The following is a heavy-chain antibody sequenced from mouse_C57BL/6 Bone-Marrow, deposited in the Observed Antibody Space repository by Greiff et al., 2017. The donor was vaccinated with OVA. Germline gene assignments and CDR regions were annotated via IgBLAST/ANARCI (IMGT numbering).Heavy chain of an antibody. CDR1: GFNIKDDY. Sequence: VQLQQSGAELVRPGASVKLSCTASGFNIKDDYMHWVKQRPEQGLEWIGWIDPENCDTEYASKFQGKATITADTSSNTAYLQLSSLTSEDTAVYYCTPIYYYGSSFLDYWGQGTSVTVSS. CDR2: IDPENCDT. CDR3: TPIYYYGSSFLDY. D-gene: IGHD1-1*01. V-gene: IGHV14-4*01. J-gene: IGHJ4*01.